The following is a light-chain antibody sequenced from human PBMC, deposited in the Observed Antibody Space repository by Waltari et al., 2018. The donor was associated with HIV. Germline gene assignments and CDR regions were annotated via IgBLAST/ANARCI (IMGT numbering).Light chain of an antibody. CDR2: YDT. CDR1: NIERKS. J-gene: IGLJ3*02. Sequence: SSALTQPPSVSVAPGKTARITCGGENIERKSVHRYQQKPGQAPLIVIYYDTDRPSGIPERFSGSNSGDTATLTISRVGDGDEADYFCQVWDSTSDHVVFGGGTKLTVL. CDR3: QVWDSTSDHVV. V-gene: IGLV3-21*04.